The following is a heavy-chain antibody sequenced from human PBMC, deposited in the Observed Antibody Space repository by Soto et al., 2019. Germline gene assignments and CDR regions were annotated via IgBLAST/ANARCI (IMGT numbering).Heavy chain of an antibody. J-gene: IGHJ6*02. V-gene: IGHV3-7*05. Sequence: EVQLVESGGGLVQPGGSLRLYCIASEFTFNTYWMNWVRQAPGKGLEWVANIKEDGSEKNYVDSVKGRFTISRDNAKNSVYLQMNSLRGEETAVYYCARDWGTPGRGSAVGYYYHYGMDVWGQGTTVTVSS. CDR3: ARDWGTPGRGSAVGYYYHYGMDV. D-gene: IGHD1-1*01. CDR2: IKEDGSEK. CDR1: EFTFNTYW.